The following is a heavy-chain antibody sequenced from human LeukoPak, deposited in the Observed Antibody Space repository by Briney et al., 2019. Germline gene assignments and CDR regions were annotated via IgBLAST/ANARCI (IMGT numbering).Heavy chain of an antibody. V-gene: IGHV4-31*03. CDR2: IYYSGST. CDR3: ARVLCSSTSCYEPTTFDI. CDR1: GGSFSSGGHY. D-gene: IGHD2-2*01. J-gene: IGHJ3*02. Sequence: SQTLSLTCTVSGGSFSSGGHYWSWIRQHPGKGLEWIGYIYYSGSTYYNPSLKSRVTISVDTSKNQFSLKLSSVTAADTAVYYCARVLCSSTSCYEPTTFDIWGQGTMVTVSS.